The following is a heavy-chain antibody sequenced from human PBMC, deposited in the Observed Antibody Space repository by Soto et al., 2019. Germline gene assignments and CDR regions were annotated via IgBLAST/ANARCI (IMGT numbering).Heavy chain of an antibody. D-gene: IGHD4-17*01. CDR3: ARTLLDYGVPRPFDY. V-gene: IGHV3-11*01. Sequence: GGSLRLSCAASGFTFSDYYMSWIRQAPGKGLEWVSYISSSGSTIYYADSVKGRFTISRDNAKNSLYLQMNSLRAEDTAVYYCARTLLDYGVPRPFDYWGQGTLVTVSS. CDR2: ISSSGSTI. CDR1: GFTFSDYY. J-gene: IGHJ4*02.